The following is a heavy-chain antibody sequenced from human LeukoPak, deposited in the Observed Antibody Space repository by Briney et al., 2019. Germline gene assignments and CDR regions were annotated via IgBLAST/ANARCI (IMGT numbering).Heavy chain of an antibody. J-gene: IGHJ5*02. Sequence: GGSLRLSCAASGFTFSSYWMHWVRQAPGKGLVWVSRINSDGSSTSYADSVKGRFTISRDNAKNTLYLQMNSLRAADTAVYYCARDTRSCSSTSCYWFSWFDPWGQGTLATVSS. CDR2: INSDGSST. CDR3: ARDTRSCSSTSCYWFSWFDP. V-gene: IGHV3-74*01. D-gene: IGHD2-2*01. CDR1: GFTFSSYW.